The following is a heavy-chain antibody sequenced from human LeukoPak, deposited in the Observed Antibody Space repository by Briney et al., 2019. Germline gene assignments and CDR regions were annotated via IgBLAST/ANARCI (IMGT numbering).Heavy chain of an antibody. Sequence: GGSLRLSCAASGITFSSYWMHWVRQAPGKGLVWVSRINSDGSSTSYADSVKGRFTISRDNAKNTLYLQMNSLRAEDTAVYYCARVEEAAMAEEIDYWGQGTLVTVSS. CDR1: GITFSSYW. J-gene: IGHJ4*02. D-gene: IGHD2-2*01. V-gene: IGHV3-74*01. CDR3: ARVEEAAMAEEIDY. CDR2: INSDGSST.